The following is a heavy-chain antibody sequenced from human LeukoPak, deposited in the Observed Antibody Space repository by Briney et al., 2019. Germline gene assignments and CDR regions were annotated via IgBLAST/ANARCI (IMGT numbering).Heavy chain of an antibody. CDR3: ASNVYYYGSGSSFDY. D-gene: IGHD3-10*01. J-gene: IGHJ4*02. CDR2: INPNSGGT. V-gene: IGHV1-2*02. CDR1: GYTFTGYY. Sequence: ASVKVSCKASGYTFTGYYMHWVRQAPGQGLEWMGWINPNSGGTNYARKFQGRVTMTRDTSISTAYMELSRLRSDDTAVYYCASNVYYYGSGSSFDYWGQGTLVTVSS.